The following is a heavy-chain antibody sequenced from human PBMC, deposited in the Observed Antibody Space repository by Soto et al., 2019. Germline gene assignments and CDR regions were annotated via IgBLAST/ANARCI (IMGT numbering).Heavy chain of an antibody. D-gene: IGHD6-13*01. CDR1: GGTFSSYA. Sequence: ASVKVSCKASGGTFSSYAISWVRQAPGQGLEWMGGIIPIFGTANYAQKFQGRVTITADKSTSTAYMELSSLRSEDTAVYYCARDPSKSIAAEAWGQGTLVTVSS. J-gene: IGHJ5*02. CDR2: IIPIFGTA. V-gene: IGHV1-69*06. CDR3: ARDPSKSIAAEA.